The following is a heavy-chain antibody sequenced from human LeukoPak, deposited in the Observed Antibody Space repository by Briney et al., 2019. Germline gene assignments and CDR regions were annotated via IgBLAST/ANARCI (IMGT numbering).Heavy chain of an antibody. CDR2: INPNSGGT. CDR3: ARDAIGPYSSSWWGLSGSDY. D-gene: IGHD6-13*01. Sequence: ASVKVSCKASGYTFTSYDINWVRQAPGQGLEWMGWINPNSGGTNYAQKFQGRVTMTRDTSISTAYMELSRLRSDDTAVYYCARDAIGPYSSSWWGLSGSDYWGQGTLVTVSS. J-gene: IGHJ4*02. V-gene: IGHV1-2*02. CDR1: GYTFTSYD.